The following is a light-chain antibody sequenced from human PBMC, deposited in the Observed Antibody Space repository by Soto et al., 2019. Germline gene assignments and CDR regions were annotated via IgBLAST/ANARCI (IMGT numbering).Light chain of an antibody. CDR2: GAS. CDR1: QSVSSSY. CDR3: EQYGSSPEIT. Sequence: EIVLTQSPGTLSLSPGERATLSCRASQSVSSSYLAWFQLKPGQAPRLLIYGASGRATGIPARFSGSGSRTDFTLTISRLEPEDFAVYYCEQYGSSPEITFGGGTKVEIK. J-gene: IGKJ4*01. V-gene: IGKV3-20*01.